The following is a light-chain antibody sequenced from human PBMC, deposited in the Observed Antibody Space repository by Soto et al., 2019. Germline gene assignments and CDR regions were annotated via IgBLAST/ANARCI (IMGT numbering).Light chain of an antibody. Sequence: EIVLTQSPGTLSLSPGERATLSCRASQTVRTNYLAWFQHKPGQAPRLLIYGASSRATGIPDRFSGSGSGTDFTLTINRREPEDFAVYFCQQYSDPPLTFGGGTKVEIK. V-gene: IGKV3-20*01. J-gene: IGKJ4*01. CDR1: QTVRTNY. CDR3: QQYSDPPLT. CDR2: GAS.